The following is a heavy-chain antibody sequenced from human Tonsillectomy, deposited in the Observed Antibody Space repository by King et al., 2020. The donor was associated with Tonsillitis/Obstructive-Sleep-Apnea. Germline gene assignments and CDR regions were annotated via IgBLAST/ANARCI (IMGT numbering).Heavy chain of an antibody. CDR3: AKDPGSMVRGVTGGLDP. D-gene: IGHD3-10*01. V-gene: IGHV3-23*04. CDR2: ISGSGDST. CDR1: GFTFSSYA. Sequence: VQLVESGGGLVQPGGSLRLSCAASGFTFSSYAMNWVRQAPGKGLEWVSAISGSGDSTYYADSVKGRFTISRDNSTNTLYLQMNSLRAEDTAVYYCAKDPGSMVRGVTGGLDPWGQGTLVTVSS. J-gene: IGHJ5*02.